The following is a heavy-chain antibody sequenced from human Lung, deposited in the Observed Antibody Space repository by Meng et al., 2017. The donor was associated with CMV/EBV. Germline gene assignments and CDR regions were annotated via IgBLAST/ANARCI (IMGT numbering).Heavy chain of an antibody. CDR2: MNPNRGNT. CDR1: GYTFSYYD. D-gene: IGHD2/OR15-2a*01. J-gene: IGHJ6*02. V-gene: IGHV1-8*01. Sequence: ASXXVSXKASGYTFSYYDIIWVRQASGQGLEWVGWMNPNRGNTAYAQKFQGRVTVTRDTSTSIAYMELSSLRSGDTAVYYCARGQVQCSTINCHDYRFSGMDVWXQGTTVTVSS. CDR3: ARGQVQCSTINCHDYRFSGMDV.